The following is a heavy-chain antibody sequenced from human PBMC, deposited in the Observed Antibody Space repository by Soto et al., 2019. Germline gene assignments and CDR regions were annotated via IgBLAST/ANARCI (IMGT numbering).Heavy chain of an antibody. Sequence: SETLSLTCTVSGGSISSSSYYWGWIRQPPGKGLEWIGSIYYSGTTYYNPSLKSRVTISLDTSKDQFSLRLSSVTAADTAVYYCARSKLSSSWYGDNWFDPWGQGTLVTVSS. J-gene: IGHJ5*02. V-gene: IGHV4-39*01. CDR2: IYYSGTT. D-gene: IGHD6-13*01. CDR1: GGSISSSSYY. CDR3: ARSKLSSSWYGDNWFDP.